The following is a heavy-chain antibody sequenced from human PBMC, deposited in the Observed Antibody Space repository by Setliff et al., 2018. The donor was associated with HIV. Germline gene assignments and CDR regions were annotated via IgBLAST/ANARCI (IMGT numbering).Heavy chain of an antibody. CDR3: ASASRMTATVYP. V-gene: IGHV4-4*09. D-gene: IGHD6-13*01. CDR2: IFTSGST. CDR1: CGSVSNYY. J-gene: IGHJ5*02. Sequence: PPERLSLTCTVSCGSVSNYYWTWIRQAPGKGLEWIGYIFTSGSTTYNPSLKSRVTISVDTSKNQFSLKLTSVTAADTAVYYCASASRMTATVYPWGQGTLVTVSS.